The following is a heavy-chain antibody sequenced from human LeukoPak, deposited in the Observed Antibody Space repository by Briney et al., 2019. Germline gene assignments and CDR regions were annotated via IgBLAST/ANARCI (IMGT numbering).Heavy chain of an antibody. J-gene: IGHJ4*02. V-gene: IGHV4-34*01. D-gene: IGHD2-2*01. CDR3: ARGSWGSTSRGEEFDY. CDR2: INHSGST. Sequence: SETLSLTCAVYGGSFSGYYWSWIRQPPGKGLEWIGEINHSGSTNYNPSLKSRVTISVDTSKNQFSLKLSSVTAADTAVYYCARGSWGSTSRGEEFDYWGQETLVTVSS. CDR1: GGSFSGYY.